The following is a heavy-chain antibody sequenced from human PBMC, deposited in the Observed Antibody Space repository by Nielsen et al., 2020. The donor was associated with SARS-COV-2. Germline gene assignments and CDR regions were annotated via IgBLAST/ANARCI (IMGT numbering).Heavy chain of an antibody. CDR3: ARDREPGYNAVDY. J-gene: IGHJ4*02. Sequence: GESLKISCAASGFTFSNYGMHWVRQAPGKGLEWVAVISYDGTDKYYGDSVKGRFTISRDNAKNSLYLRMNSLRAEDTAIYYCARDREPGYNAVDYWGQGTLVTVSS. D-gene: IGHD1-14*01. CDR1: GFTFSNYG. CDR2: ISYDGTDK. V-gene: IGHV3-30*03.